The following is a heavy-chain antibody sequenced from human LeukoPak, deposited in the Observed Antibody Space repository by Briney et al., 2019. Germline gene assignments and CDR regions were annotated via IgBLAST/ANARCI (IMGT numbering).Heavy chain of an antibody. CDR2: ISGIGGST. CDR3: AKDRLAAAMNPATELDY. J-gene: IGHJ4*02. CDR1: GFTFISYA. Sequence: GESLRLSWAASGFTFISYAMSWVRQAPGKLLEWVSAISGIGGSTYYADSGKGRFTISRDNSKNTLYLQMNSLRAEDTAVYYCAKDRLAAAMNPATELDYWGQGTLVTVSS. V-gene: IGHV3-23*01. D-gene: IGHD6-13*01.